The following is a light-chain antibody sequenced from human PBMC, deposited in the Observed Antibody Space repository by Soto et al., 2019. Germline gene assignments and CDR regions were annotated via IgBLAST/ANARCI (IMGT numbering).Light chain of an antibody. V-gene: IGKV1-39*01. CDR1: QSISSY. CDR3: QQSYSTPIT. Sequence: DIQMTQSPSSLSASVGDRVTITCRASQSISSYLNWYQQKPGKAPKLLIYAASSLQSGVPSRFSGSGSGTDFTLPTGSLQPEDFATYSCQQSYSTPITFGQGTRLEIK. CDR2: AAS. J-gene: IGKJ5*01.